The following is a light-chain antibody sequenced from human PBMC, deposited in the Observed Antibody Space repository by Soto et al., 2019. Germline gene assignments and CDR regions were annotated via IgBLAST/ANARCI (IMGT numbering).Light chain of an antibody. J-gene: IGKJ2*01. V-gene: IGKV1-39*01. CDR2: AAS. Sequence: DIQMTPSPSSLSASVGDRVTITCRASQSSSNNLNWYQQKPGKAPKLLIYAASSLHSGVPSRFSGSGSGTHFTLTISSLQPEDFATYYCQQSYRTPYTFGQGTKLEIK. CDR3: QQSYRTPYT. CDR1: QSSSNN.